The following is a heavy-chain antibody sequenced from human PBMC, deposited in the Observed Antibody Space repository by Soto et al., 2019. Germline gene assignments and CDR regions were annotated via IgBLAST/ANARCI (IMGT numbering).Heavy chain of an antibody. V-gene: IGHV1-46*01. CDR1: GYTFTSYY. J-gene: IGHJ6*02. CDR3: AREFLDFWSGYYGGGMDV. D-gene: IGHD3-3*01. Sequence: ASVKVSCKASGYTFTSYYMHWVRQAPGQGLEWMGIINPSGGSTSYAQKFQGRVTMTRDTSTSTVYMELSSLRSEDTAVYYCAREFLDFWSGYYGGGMDVWGQGTTVTVSS. CDR2: INPSGGST.